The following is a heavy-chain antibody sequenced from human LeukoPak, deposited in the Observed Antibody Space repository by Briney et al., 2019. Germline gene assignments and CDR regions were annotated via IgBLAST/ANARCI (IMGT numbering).Heavy chain of an antibody. Sequence: PGGSLRLSCSASGFTVSSNYMSWVRQAPGKGLEWVSIIYSGGSIRYADSVRGRFTISRDNARNTLYLQMNSLGVDDTAVYYCARGHASGWTRDAFDLWGQGTMLTVSS. J-gene: IGHJ3*01. CDR3: ARGHASGWTRDAFDL. CDR1: GFTVSSNY. D-gene: IGHD6-19*01. CDR2: IYSGGSI. V-gene: IGHV3-53*01.